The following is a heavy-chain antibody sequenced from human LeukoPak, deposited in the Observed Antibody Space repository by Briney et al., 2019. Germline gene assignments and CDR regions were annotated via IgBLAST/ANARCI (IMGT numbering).Heavy chain of an antibody. CDR1: GYTFTGYH. V-gene: IGHV1-2*02. Sequence: RASVKVSRKASGYTFTGYHIHWVRQAPGQGLEWMGWINPNSGGTNYAQKFQGRVTMTRDTSISTAYMELSRLRSDDTAVYYCARDEMDYYGSGSYYYDYWGQGTLVTVSS. CDR3: ARDEMDYYGSGSYYYDY. CDR2: INPNSGGT. J-gene: IGHJ4*02. D-gene: IGHD3-10*01.